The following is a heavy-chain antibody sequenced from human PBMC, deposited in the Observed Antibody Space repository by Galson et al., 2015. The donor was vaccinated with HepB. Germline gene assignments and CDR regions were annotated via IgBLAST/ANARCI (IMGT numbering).Heavy chain of an antibody. D-gene: IGHD3-22*01. Sequence: SLRLSCAASGFTFSNYGMHWVRQAPGKGLEWVAIIWYDGSNKYYGDSVKGRFTISRDNSKNTLYLQMNSLRVEDTAVYYCARNGSYYYDSSAYPDSSHYGMDVWGQGTTVTVSS. CDR3: ARNGSYYYDSSAYPDSSHYGMDV. J-gene: IGHJ6*02. V-gene: IGHV3-33*01. CDR2: IWYDGSNK. CDR1: GFTFSNYG.